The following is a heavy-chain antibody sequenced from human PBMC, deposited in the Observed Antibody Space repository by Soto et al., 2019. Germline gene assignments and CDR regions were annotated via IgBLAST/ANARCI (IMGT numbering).Heavy chain of an antibody. J-gene: IGHJ6*03. CDR1: GGSISSSSYY. D-gene: IGHD2-8*01. CDR2: IYYSGST. CDR3: ARLGPPRLMVYADYYYYMDV. V-gene: IGHV4-39*01. Sequence: SETLSLPCTVSGGSISSSSYYWGWIRQPPGKGLEWIGSIYYSGSTYYNPSLKSRVTISVDTSKNQFSLKLSSVTAADTAVYYCARLGPPRLMVYADYYYYMDVWGKGTTVTVSS.